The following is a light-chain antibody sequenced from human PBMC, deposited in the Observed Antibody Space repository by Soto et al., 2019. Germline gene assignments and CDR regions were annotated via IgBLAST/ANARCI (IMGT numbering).Light chain of an antibody. J-gene: IGKJ2*01. V-gene: IGKV3-11*01. Sequence: EIVLTQSPATLSLSPGERATLSCRASQSLNTYLAWYQQKPGQAPRLLIYNASKTATGIPARFSGGGSGTDFTLTISSLEPEDFAVYYCQQRTNWPLYTFGQGTNREIK. CDR3: QQRTNWPLYT. CDR2: NAS. CDR1: QSLNTY.